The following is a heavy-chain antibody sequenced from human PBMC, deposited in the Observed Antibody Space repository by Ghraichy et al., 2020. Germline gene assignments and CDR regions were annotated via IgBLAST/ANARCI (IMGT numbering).Heavy chain of an antibody. CDR3: AKDLYYYASDY. D-gene: IGHD3-10*01. CDR2: SNADGTT. V-gene: IGHV3-23*01. Sequence: LTCAASGFTFSSNAMSWVRQAPGKGPEWVSSSNADGTTKYADSVKGRFTISRDNSKNTLYLQMNSLRAEDTALYYCAKDLYYYASDYWGQGTLVTVSS. J-gene: IGHJ4*02. CDR1: GFTFSSNA.